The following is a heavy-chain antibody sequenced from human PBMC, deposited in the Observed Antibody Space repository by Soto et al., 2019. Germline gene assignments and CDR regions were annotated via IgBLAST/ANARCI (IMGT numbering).Heavy chain of an antibody. D-gene: IGHD3-16*01. CDR3: PKFLFFSVRGTYAFVFVF. Sequence: GSLRLSCAASGFTFSSYWMHWVRQAPGKGLVWVSRINSDGSSTSYADSVKGRFTISRDNAKNTLYLQMDSLRAEDTAVYYCPKFLFFSVRGTYAFVFVFWGEGTMV. V-gene: IGHV3-74*01. J-gene: IGHJ3*01. CDR2: INSDGSST. CDR1: GFTFSSYW.